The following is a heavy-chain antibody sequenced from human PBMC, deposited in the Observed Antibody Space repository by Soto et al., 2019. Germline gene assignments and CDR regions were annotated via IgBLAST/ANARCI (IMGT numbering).Heavy chain of an antibody. CDR2: ISAYNGNT. V-gene: IGHV1-18*01. J-gene: IGHJ6*02. CDR1: GYTFTSYG. D-gene: IGHD6-13*01. Sequence: QVQLVQSGAEVKKPGASVKVSCKASGYTFTSYGISWVRQAPGQGLEWMGWISAYNGNTNYAQKLQGRVTMTTDTSMSTADMKLRSLRYDDTAVYYCARTGIAAAGLYYYDGMDVWGQGTTVTVSS. CDR3: ARTGIAAAGLYYYDGMDV.